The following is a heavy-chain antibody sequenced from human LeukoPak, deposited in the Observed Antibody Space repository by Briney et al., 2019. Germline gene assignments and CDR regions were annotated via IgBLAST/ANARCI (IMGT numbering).Heavy chain of an antibody. Sequence: GGSLRLSCAASRFIFSSYAMSWVRQAPGKGLEWVSAISGSGGSTYYADSVKGRFTISRDNSKNTLYLQMNSLRAEDTAVYYCAKEWELPPAYFDYWGQGTLVTVSS. CDR1: RFIFSSYA. CDR2: ISGSGGST. CDR3: AKEWELPPAYFDY. J-gene: IGHJ4*02. V-gene: IGHV3-23*01. D-gene: IGHD1-26*01.